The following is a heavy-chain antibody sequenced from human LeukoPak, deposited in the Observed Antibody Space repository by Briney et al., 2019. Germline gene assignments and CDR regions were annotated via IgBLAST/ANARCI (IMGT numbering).Heavy chain of an antibody. D-gene: IGHD3-22*01. V-gene: IGHV3-23*01. CDR3: ARELLPSYAFDI. CDR2: ISGSGGST. CDR1: GLTFSNYA. Sequence: PGGSLRLSCAASGLTFSNYAMNWVRQAPGKGLEWVSVISGSGGSTYYADSVKDRFTISRDISKNTLSLQMNSLRDEDTAVYYCARELLPSYAFDIWGQGTMVTVSS. J-gene: IGHJ3*02.